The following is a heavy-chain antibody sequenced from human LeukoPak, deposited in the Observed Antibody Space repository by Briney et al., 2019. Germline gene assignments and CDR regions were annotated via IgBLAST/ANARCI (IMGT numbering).Heavy chain of an antibody. D-gene: IGHD6-19*01. CDR3: ARYSSGWYGGYWYFDL. CDR1: GYSISSGYY. Sequence: SEILSLTCTVSGYSISSGYYWGWIRQPPGKGLEWIGSIYHSGSTYYNPSLKSRVTISVDTSKNQFSLKLSSVTAADTAVYYCARYSSGWYGGYWYFDLWGRGTLVTVSS. CDR2: IYHSGST. V-gene: IGHV4-38-2*02. J-gene: IGHJ2*01.